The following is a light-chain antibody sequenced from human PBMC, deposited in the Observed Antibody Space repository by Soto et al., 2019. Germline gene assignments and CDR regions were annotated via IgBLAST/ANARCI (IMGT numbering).Light chain of an antibody. Sequence: DIQMTQSPYSLSASVGDRVTITCRASQSMSTYLNWFQQKPGKAPKVLIYGASSLQSGVPSRFSGSGSGTDFTLTISSLQPEDSATYYCQQRYNTPLTFGGGTKVEIK. CDR1: QSMSTY. CDR3: QQRYNTPLT. V-gene: IGKV1-39*01. J-gene: IGKJ4*01. CDR2: GAS.